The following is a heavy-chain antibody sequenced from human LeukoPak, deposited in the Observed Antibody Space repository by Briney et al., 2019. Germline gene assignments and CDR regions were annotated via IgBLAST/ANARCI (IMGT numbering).Heavy chain of an antibody. CDR1: GFTFNSYA. CDR3: ARDPPRAAWVFDY. Sequence: GGSLRLSCAASGFTFNSYAMYWVRQAPGKGLEWVSGIFGSGGSAHYADSVKGRFTISRDNSKNTVYLQMNSLRAEDTAVYYCARDPPRAAWVFDYWGQGTLVSVSS. V-gene: IGHV3-23*01. CDR2: IFGSGGSA. D-gene: IGHD6-25*01. J-gene: IGHJ4*02.